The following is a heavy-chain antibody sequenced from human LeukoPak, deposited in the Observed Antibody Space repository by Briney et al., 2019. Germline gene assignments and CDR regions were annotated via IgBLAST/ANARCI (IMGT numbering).Heavy chain of an antibody. V-gene: IGHV3-53*01. CDR2: IYSGGST. Sequence: PGGSLRLSCAASGFTFRDYTMSWVCQAPGKGLEWVPVIYSGGSTNYADSVKGRFTISRDNSKNTLYLQMNSLRAEDTAVYYCARDHSSSWLNWGQGTLVTVSS. CDR1: GFTFRDYT. D-gene: IGHD6-13*01. J-gene: IGHJ4*02. CDR3: ARDHSSSWLN.